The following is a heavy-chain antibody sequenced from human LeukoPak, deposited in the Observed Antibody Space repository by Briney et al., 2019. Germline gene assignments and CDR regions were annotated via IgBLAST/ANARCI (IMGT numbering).Heavy chain of an antibody. V-gene: IGHV3-48*01. CDR3: ARIQIVVPAASDY. CDR1: GFTFSSYS. J-gene: IGHJ4*02. D-gene: IGHD2-2*01. CDR2: ISSSSSTI. Sequence: AGGSLRLSCAASGFTFSSYSMNWVRQAPGKGLEWVSYISSSSSTIYYADSVKGRFTISRDNAKNSLYLQMNSLRAEDTAVYYCARIQIVVPAASDYWGQGTLVTVSS.